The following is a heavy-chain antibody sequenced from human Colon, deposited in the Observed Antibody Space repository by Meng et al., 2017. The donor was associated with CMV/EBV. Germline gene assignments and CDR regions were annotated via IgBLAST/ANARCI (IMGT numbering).Heavy chain of an antibody. V-gene: IGHV3-21*01. CDR1: GFTFSTYS. Sequence: GSLRLSCAASGFTFSTYSMNWVRQAPGKGLEWVSSISSGSSDIYYADSVKGRFTISRDNAKNSLYLQMNSLRAEDTAVYYCASYTWTQLCIWGQGTLVTVSS. J-gene: IGHJ4*02. CDR2: ISSGSSDI. D-gene: IGHD5-18*01. CDR3: ASYTWTQLCI.